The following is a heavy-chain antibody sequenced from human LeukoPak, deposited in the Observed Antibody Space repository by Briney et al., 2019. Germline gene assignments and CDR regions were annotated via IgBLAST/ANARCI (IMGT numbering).Heavy chain of an antibody. Sequence: SVKVSCKASGGTFSSYAISWVRQAPGQGLEWMGGIIPIFGTANYAQKFQGRVTITADKSTSTAYMELSSLRSEDTAVYYCARGLRTIMITFGGVPYYFDYWGQGTLVTVSS. CDR1: GGTFSSYA. CDR3: ARGLRTIMITFGGVPYYFDY. V-gene: IGHV1-69*06. D-gene: IGHD3-16*01. J-gene: IGHJ4*02. CDR2: IIPIFGTA.